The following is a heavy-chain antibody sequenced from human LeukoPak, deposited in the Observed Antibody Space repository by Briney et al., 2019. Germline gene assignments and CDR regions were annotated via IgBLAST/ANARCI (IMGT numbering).Heavy chain of an antibody. V-gene: IGHV3-30-3*01. CDR1: GFTFSSYA. D-gene: IGHD6-19*01. J-gene: IGHJ4*02. CDR3: AREGREWLSVGIDY. CDR2: ISYDGSNK. Sequence: GGSLRLSCAASGFTFSSYAMHWVRQAPGKGLEWVAVISYDGSNKYYADSVKGRFTISRDNSKSTLYLQVNSLRAEDTAVYYCAREGREWLSVGIDYWGQGTLVTVSS.